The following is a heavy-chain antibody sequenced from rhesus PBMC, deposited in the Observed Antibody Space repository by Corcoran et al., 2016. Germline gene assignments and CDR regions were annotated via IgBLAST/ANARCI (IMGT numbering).Heavy chain of an antibody. CDR3: VKWGGLLGAFDF. V-gene: IGHV4-173*01. CDR2: ISGSGGSS. CDR1: GGSITSNL. Sequence: QLQLQESGPGLVKPSETLSLPCAVSGGSITSNLWTWIRRPPGKGLEWIGRISGSGGSSIYNPSHKSRVTLSMDTAKNSLSLKLISVTAADTAVYYCVKWGGLLGAFDFWGQGLRVTVSS. J-gene: IGHJ3*01. D-gene: IGHD3-3*01.